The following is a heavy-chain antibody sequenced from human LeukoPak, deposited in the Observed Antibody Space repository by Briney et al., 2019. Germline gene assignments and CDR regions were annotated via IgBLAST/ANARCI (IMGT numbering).Heavy chain of an antibody. CDR2: ISAYNGNT. V-gene: IGHV1-18*01. CDR3: ARDGGQSYDILSGYYNNDWFDH. J-gene: IGHJ5*02. CDR1: GYTFTSYG. D-gene: IGHD3-9*01. Sequence: ASVKVSCKASGYTFTSYGINWVRQAPGQGLEWMGWISAYNGNTDYAQYLQGRVTMTTDTSTSTAYMELRSLRSDDTAVYYCARDGGQSYDILSGYYNNDWFDHWGQGTLVTVSS.